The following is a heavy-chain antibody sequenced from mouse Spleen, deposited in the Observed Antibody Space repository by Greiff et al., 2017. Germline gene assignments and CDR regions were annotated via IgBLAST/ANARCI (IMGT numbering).Heavy chain of an antibody. Sequence: EVKLVESGPGLVKPSQSLSLTCSVTGYSITSGYYWNWIRQFPGNKLEWMGYISYDGSNNYNPSLKNRISITRDTSKNQFFLKLNSVTTEDTATYYCARGEGYYAMDYWGQGTSVTVSS. J-gene: IGHJ4*01. V-gene: IGHV3-6*01. CDR2: ISYDGSN. CDR1: GYSITSGYY. CDR3: ARGEGYYAMDY.